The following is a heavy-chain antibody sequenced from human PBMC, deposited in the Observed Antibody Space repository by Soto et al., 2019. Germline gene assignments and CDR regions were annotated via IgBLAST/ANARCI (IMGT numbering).Heavy chain of an antibody. CDR2: INHSGST. J-gene: IGHJ5*02. CDR1: GGSFSGYY. CDR3: ARAYSSSANWFDP. D-gene: IGHD6-6*01. V-gene: IGHV4-34*01. Sequence: QVQLQQWGAGLLKPSETLSLTCAVYGGSFSGYYWSWIRQPPGKGLEWIGEINHSGSTNYNPSLKSRVTISVDTSKNQFSLKLSSVTAADTAVYYCARAYSSSANWFDPWGQGTLVTVFS.